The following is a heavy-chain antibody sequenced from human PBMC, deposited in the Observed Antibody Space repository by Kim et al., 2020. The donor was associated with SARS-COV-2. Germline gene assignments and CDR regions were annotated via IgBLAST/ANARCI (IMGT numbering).Heavy chain of an antibody. CDR3: SSSGSYYWYYYYYGMDV. CDR2: INHSGST. CDR1: GGSFSGYY. J-gene: IGHJ6*01. Sequence: SETLSLTCAVYGGSFSGYYWSWIRQPPGKGLEWIGEINHSGSTNYNPSLKSRVTISVDTSKNQFSLKLSSVTAADTAVYYCSSSGSYYWYYYYYGMDVWG. D-gene: IGHD3-10*01. V-gene: IGHV4-34*01.